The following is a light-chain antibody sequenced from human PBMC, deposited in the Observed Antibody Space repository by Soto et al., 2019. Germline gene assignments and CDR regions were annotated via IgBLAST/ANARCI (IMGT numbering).Light chain of an antibody. CDR2: GVS. CDR1: QSLTNNQ. J-gene: IGKJ1*01. CDR3: QHYVTSLWT. V-gene: IGKV3-20*01. Sequence: EIVLAQSPGTLSLSPGERATLSCRASQSLTNNQLDWYQHNPGQAPRLLIYGVSNRATGIPDRLSGSGSATDFPLTITRGEHEDFSVSYCQHYVTSLWTFGQGTKV.